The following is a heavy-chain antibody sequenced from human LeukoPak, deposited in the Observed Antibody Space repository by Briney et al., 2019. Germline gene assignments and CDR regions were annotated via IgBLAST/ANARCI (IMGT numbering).Heavy chain of an antibody. J-gene: IGHJ2*01. Sequence: SETLSLTCTVSGGSISSTSSFWGWIRQPPGKGLEYIGSIYWSGITYYNPSLKSRLTISIDTSNNKFSLELSSVTAADTAVYYCARMSGVGFSSPSGDVWGRGTLVTVSS. CDR3: ARMSGVGFSSPSGDV. V-gene: IGHV4-39*07. CDR2: IYWSGIT. D-gene: IGHD6-19*01. CDR1: GGSISSTSSF.